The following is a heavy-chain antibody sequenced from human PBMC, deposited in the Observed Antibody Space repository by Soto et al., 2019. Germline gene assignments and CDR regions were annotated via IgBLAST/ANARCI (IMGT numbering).Heavy chain of an antibody. V-gene: IGHV3-23*01. CDR1: GFTFSSYA. J-gene: IGHJ4*02. D-gene: IGHD5-12*01. Sequence: PGGSLRLSCAASGFTFSSYAMSWVRQAPGKGLEWVSAISGSGGSTYYADSVKGRFTISRDNSKNTLYLQMNSLRAEDTAVYYCEKSPIRDGYNYHFDYYGQGPLVTVSS. CDR2: ISGSGGST. CDR3: EKSPIRDGYNYHFDY.